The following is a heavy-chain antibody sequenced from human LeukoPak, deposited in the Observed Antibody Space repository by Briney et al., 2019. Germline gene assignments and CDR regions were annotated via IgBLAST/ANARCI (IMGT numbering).Heavy chain of an antibody. CDR3: ARWNYAYDR. Sequence: GGSLRLSCVASGFTFRTFGTAWVRQAPGKGLEWVAHTGLYGDGEYAESVRGRFTISRDNAKSSVYLEMNSLRAEDTALYYCARWNYAYDRWGQGTLVTVSS. CDR2: TGLYGDGE. CDR1: GFTFRTFG. J-gene: IGHJ5*02. V-gene: IGHV3-7*01. D-gene: IGHD1-7*01.